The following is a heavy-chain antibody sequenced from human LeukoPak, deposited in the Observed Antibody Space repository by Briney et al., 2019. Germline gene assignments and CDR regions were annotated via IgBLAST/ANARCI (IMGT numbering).Heavy chain of an antibody. Sequence: GGSLRLSCAASGFTFSSYWTHWVRHAPGKGLVWVSRITSDGSSTSYADSVKGRFTISRDNAKNTLYLQMNSLRAEDTAVYYCARATPITMIDYWGQGTLVTVSS. D-gene: IGHD3-22*01. CDR3: ARATPITMIDY. CDR2: ITSDGSST. J-gene: IGHJ4*02. V-gene: IGHV3-74*01. CDR1: GFTFSSYW.